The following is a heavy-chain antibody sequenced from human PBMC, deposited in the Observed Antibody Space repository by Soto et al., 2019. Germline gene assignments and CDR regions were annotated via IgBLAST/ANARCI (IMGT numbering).Heavy chain of an antibody. CDR1: GDSITWTSCY. J-gene: IGHJ4*02. CDR2: INHSGST. Sequence: TSETLSLTCTLSGDSITWTSCYWGWIRRPPGKGLEWIGEINHSGSTNYNPSLKSRVTISVDTSKNQFSLKLSSVTAADTAVYYCARGRYCSGGTCYSDYWGQGTLVTVSS. CDR3: ARGRYCSGGTCYSDY. D-gene: IGHD2-15*01. V-gene: IGHV4-39*07.